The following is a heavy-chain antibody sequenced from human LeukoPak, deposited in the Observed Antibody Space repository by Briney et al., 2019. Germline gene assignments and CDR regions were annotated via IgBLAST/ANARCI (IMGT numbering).Heavy chain of an antibody. CDR1: GVSISSNYA. D-gene: IGHD2-21*02. Sequence: PSETLSLTCGVSGVSISSNYAWSWIRQPPGKGLEWIGYIYYSGSTYYNPSLKSRITISVDTSKNQFSLKLSSVTAADTAVYYCARVLAYCGGDCYSRWFDPWGQGTLVTVSS. CDR3: ARVLAYCGGDCYSRWFDP. V-gene: IGHV4-30-4*01. CDR2: IYYSGST. J-gene: IGHJ5*02.